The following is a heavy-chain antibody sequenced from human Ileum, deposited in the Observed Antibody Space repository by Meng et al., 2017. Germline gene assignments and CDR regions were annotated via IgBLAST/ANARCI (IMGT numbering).Heavy chain of an antibody. Sequence: QVQLVQSGAEVKKPGASVKVACKTSGFTFTDHSIHWVRQAPGQGPEWMGRSSPNIADTDYAPRFRGRVTMTRDTSITTAYMELRSLRSDDTAIYYCAQDRGIYGVFDYWGQGTLVTVSS. D-gene: IGHD4-17*01. CDR2: SSPNIADT. V-gene: IGHV1-2*06. J-gene: IGHJ4*02. CDR1: GFTFTDHS. CDR3: AQDRGIYGVFDY.